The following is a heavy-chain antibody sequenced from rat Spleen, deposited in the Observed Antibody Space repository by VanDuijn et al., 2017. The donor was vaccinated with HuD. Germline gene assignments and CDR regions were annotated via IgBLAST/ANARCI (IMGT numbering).Heavy chain of an antibody. V-gene: IGHV5S23*01. Sequence: EVQLVESGGGLVQPGRSLKLSCAASGFTFSNYGMAWVRQAPTKGLEWVASISTGGGNTYYRDSLKGRFTISRDNAKSTLYRQMDSLRSEDTATYYCARQSSSIPNYWYFDFWGPGTMVTVSS. CDR2: ISTGGGNT. J-gene: IGHJ1*01. CDR1: GFTFSNYG. CDR3: ARQSSSIPNYWYFDF. D-gene: IGHD1-2*01.